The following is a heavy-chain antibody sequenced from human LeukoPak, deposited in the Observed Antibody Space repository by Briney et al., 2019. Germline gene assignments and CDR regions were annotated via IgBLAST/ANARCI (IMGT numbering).Heavy chain of an antibody. CDR2: INPNSGDT. CDR3: ASPGPYYYDSSGYSDAFDI. J-gene: IGHJ3*02. V-gene: IGHV1-2*02. D-gene: IGHD3-22*01. Sequence: GASVKVSCKASGYTFTTYYIHWVRQAPGQGLEWMGWINPNSGDTNYAQKFQGRVTITADKSTSTAYMELSSLRSEDTAVYYCASPGPYYYDSSGYSDAFDIWGQGTMVTVSS. CDR1: GYTFTTYY.